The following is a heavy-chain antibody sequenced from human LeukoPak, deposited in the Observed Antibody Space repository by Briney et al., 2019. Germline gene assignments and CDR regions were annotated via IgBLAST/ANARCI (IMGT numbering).Heavy chain of an antibody. V-gene: IGHV1-8*01. Sequence: ASVKVSCKASGYTFTSYDINWVRQATGQGLEWMGWMNPNSGNTGYAQKFQGRVTMTRNTSISTAYMELSSLRSEDTAVYYCARVGYDSSGYLLHPLYYYYYMDVWGKGTTVTISS. CDR3: ARVGYDSSGYLLHPLYYYYYMDV. CDR2: MNPNSGNT. D-gene: IGHD3-22*01. CDR1: GYTFTSYD. J-gene: IGHJ6*03.